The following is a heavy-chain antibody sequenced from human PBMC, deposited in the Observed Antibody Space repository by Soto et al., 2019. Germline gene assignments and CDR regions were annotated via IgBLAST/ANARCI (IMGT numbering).Heavy chain of an antibody. D-gene: IGHD3-22*01. CDR3: ARVSSYYDSSGYYNDAFDI. V-gene: IGHV3-33*01. CDR1: GFTFSSYG. J-gene: IGHJ3*02. Sequence: PGGSLRLSCAASGFTFSSYGMHWVRQAPGKGLEWVAVIWYDGSNKYYADSVKGRFTISRDNSKNTLYLQMNSLRAEDTAVYYCARVSSYYDSSGYYNDAFDIWGQGTMVTVS. CDR2: IWYDGSNK.